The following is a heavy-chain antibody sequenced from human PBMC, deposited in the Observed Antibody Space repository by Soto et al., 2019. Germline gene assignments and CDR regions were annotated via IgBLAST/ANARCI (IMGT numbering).Heavy chain of an antibody. CDR2: ISHDGSNK. CDR3: AKHLLAVAGLLHGTDL. J-gene: IGHJ6*02. V-gene: IGHV3-30*18. D-gene: IGHD6-19*01. CDR1: GFTFSSYG. Sequence: QVLLVESGGGVVQPGRSLRLSCAVSGFTFSSYGMHWVRQAPGKGLEWVSVISHDGSNKNFADAVKGRFTISRDNSHNTRYLQMNILTAEATAVYYCAKHLLAVAGLLHGTDLWGQGTTVTVAS.